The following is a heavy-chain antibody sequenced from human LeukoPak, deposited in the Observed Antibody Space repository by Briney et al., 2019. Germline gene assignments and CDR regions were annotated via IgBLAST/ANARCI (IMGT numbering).Heavy chain of an antibody. CDR2: IGGSGSFI. CDR3: ARLLATWDYYYMDV. V-gene: IGHV3-48*02. D-gene: IGHD3-3*02. Sequence: PGGSLRLSCAGSGFRFSTYSIKWVRQAPGKGLEWVSHIGGSGSFIYYAESVRGRFTISRDNAKNSVYLQMNSLRDEDTAVYFCARLLATWDYYYMDVWGKGTTVTVSS. J-gene: IGHJ6*03. CDR1: GFRFSTYS.